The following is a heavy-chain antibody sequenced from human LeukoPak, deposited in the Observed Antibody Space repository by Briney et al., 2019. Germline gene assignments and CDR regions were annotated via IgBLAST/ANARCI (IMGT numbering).Heavy chain of an antibody. CDR2: IHHAGST. J-gene: IGHJ4*02. CDR1: DYYISSGHY. CDR3: ARGEGPYYFDY. V-gene: IGHV4-38-2*02. Sequence: SETLSLTCTVSDYYISSGHYWGWIRQPPGKGLEWIANIHHAGSTYYNPSLKSRVTISVDTSKNQFSLKLSSVTAADTAVYYCARGEGPYYFDYWGQGTLVTISS.